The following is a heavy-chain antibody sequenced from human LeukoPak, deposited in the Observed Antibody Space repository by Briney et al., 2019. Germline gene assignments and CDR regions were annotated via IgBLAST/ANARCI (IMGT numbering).Heavy chain of an antibody. CDR1: GYTLTELS. CDR2: FDPEDGET. J-gene: IGHJ3*02. CDR3: ATAANTYNWNYGRAFDI. Sequence: ASVKVSCKVSGYTLTELSMHWVRQAPGKGLEWMGGFDPEDGETIYAQKFQGRVTMTEDTSTDTAYMELSSLRSEDTAVYYCATAANTYNWNYGRAFDIWGQGNPGHRLL. V-gene: IGHV1-24*01. D-gene: IGHD1-7*01.